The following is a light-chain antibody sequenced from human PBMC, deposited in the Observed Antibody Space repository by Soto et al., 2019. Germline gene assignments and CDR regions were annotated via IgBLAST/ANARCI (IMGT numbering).Light chain of an antibody. Sequence: QSVLTQPASVSGSPGQSITISCTGTSSDIGTYNYVSWYQQHPGNVPKLIIYEVNNRPTGVSYRFSGSKSANTASLTISGLRAEDEADYYCSSLTNINTQVLGPGTKVIVL. CDR2: EVN. CDR3: SSLTNINTQV. CDR1: SSDIGTYNY. V-gene: IGLV2-14*03. J-gene: IGLJ1*01.